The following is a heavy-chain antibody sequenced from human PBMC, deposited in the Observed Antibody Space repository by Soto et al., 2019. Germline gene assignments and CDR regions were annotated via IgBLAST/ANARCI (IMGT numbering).Heavy chain of an antibody. CDR2: IYYSGST. J-gene: IGHJ4*02. CDR1: GCSISSYY. V-gene: IGHV4-59*12. CDR3: ARSREFDY. Sequence: SETLSLTCTVSGCSISSYYWSWIRQPPGKGLEWIGYIYYSGSTNYNPSLKSRVTMSVDTSKNQVSLSLRSLTAADTAVYYCARSREFDYWSQGTLVNVSS.